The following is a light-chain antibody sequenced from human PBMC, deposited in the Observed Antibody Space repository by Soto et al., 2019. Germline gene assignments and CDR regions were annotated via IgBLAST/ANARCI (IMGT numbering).Light chain of an antibody. CDR1: QSVSIW. Sequence: DIQMTQSPSTLSASEGDRVTISCRASQSVSIWLAWYQQKPGRAPKLLIYKSSILESGVPSRFSGSGSGTEFTLTISSLQPEDFAVYYCQQRSNWPPWTFGQGTKVDIK. V-gene: IGKV1-5*03. J-gene: IGKJ1*01. CDR2: KSS. CDR3: QQRSNWPPWT.